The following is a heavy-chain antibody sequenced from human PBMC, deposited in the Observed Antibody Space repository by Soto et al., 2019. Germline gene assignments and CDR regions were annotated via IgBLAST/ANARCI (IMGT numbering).Heavy chain of an antibody. CDR3: AAEVRSGWYNWFDP. V-gene: IGHV4-59*08. Sequence: SETLSLTCTVSGVSISSYYWSWIRQPPGKGLEWIGYIYYSGSTNYNPSLKSRVTISVDTSKNQFSLKLSSVTAADTAVYYCAAEVRSGWYNWFDPWGQGTLVTVSS. CDR2: IYYSGST. J-gene: IGHJ5*02. CDR1: GVSISSYY. D-gene: IGHD6-19*01.